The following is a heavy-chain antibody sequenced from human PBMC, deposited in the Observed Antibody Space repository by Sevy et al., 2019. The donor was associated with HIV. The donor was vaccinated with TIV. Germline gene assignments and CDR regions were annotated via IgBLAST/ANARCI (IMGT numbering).Heavy chain of an antibody. CDR1: GFTFSANW. D-gene: IGHD3-16*01. Sequence: LSLTCAASGFTFSANWMNWVRQAPGKGLEWVANIKGDGSDKHYVESVEGRFTISRDSAKNLLYLQMNSLRVEDTAVYYCAHETFGRFESWGQGTLVTVSS. J-gene: IGHJ4*02. CDR3: AHETFGRFES. CDR2: IKGDGSDK. V-gene: IGHV3-7*01.